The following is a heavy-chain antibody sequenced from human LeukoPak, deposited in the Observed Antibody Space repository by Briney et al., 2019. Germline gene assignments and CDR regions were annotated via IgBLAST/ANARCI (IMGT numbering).Heavy chain of an antibody. CDR1: GFTFSSYA. CDR2: ISYDGGNK. D-gene: IGHD6-13*01. CDR3: ARVGGGSSWYDTLYYYYGMDV. J-gene: IGHJ6*02. V-gene: IGHV3-30-3*01. Sequence: GRSLRLSCAASGFTFSSYAMHWVRQAPGKGLEWVAVISYDGGNKYYADSVKGRFTISRDNSKNTLYLQMNSLRAEDTAVYYCARVGGGSSWYDTLYYYYGMDVWGQGTTVTVSS.